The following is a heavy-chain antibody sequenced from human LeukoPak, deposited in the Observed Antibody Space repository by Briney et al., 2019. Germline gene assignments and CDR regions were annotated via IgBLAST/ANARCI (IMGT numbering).Heavy chain of an antibody. Sequence: PGRSLRVACAASGFSGSGRYFSWVRQPSGGGLGWVSFIYGDDKIIKSDAVRGRFPFPRAKSRNTGLLLLNNMRAEDRAVLSSAATVSCGSWYLHLWGRGTLVSVSS. CDR3: AATVSCGSWYLHL. CDR2: IYGDDKI. V-gene: IGHV3-66*01. CDR1: GFSGSGRY. J-gene: IGHJ2*01. D-gene: IGHD4-17*01.